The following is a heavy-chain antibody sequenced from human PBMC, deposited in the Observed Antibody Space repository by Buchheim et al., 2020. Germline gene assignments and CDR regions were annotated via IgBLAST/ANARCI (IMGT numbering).Heavy chain of an antibody. D-gene: IGHD3-22*01. J-gene: IGHJ4*02. CDR3: ARGRGSRYYYDSSGTAYFDY. V-gene: IGHV4-31*03. CDR2: IYYSGST. CDR1: GGSISSGGYY. Sequence: QVQLQESGPGLVKPSQTLSLTCTVSGGSISSGGYYWSWIRQHPGKGLEWIGYIYYSGSTYYNPSLKSRVTISVDTSKNHFSLKLSSVTAADTAVYYCARGRGSRYYYDSSGTAYFDYWGQGTL.